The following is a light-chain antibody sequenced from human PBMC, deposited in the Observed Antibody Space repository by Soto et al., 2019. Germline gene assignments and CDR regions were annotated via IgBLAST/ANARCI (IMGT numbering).Light chain of an antibody. CDR1: SSSIGSNY. CDR2: RNN. J-gene: IGLJ1*01. CDR3: AAWDDSLSGRYV. Sequence: QSVLTQPPSASGTPGQRVTISCSVSSSSIGSNYVYWYQQLPGTAPKLLISRNNQRPSGVPDRFSGSKSGTSASLAISGLRSEDEADYFCAAWDDSLSGRYVFGTGTKLTVL. V-gene: IGLV1-47*01.